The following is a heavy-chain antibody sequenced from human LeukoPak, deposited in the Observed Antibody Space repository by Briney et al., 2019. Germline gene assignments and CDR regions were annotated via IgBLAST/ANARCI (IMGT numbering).Heavy chain of an antibody. V-gene: IGHV3-13*05. J-gene: IGHJ4*02. CDR3: ARGGIQVSGIDEFDY. D-gene: IGHD5-18*01. Sequence: TGVSLTLSCAASGFTFIDYDMHGLRHIIGKGLEWLTAIGIRGHPHYSGSGKGRFTISRENAESSLYLQMNSLRAEDSAVYYCARGGIQVSGIDEFDYWGQGTLVTVSS. CDR1: GFTFIDYD. CDR2: IGIRGHP.